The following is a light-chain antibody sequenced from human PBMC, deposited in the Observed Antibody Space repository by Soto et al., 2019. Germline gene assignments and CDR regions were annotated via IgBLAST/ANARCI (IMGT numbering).Light chain of an antibody. CDR3: QSYDSSLSGYV. J-gene: IGLJ1*01. Sequence: QSVLTQPPSVSGAPGQRVTISCTGSSSNIGAGYDVHWYQHLPGTAPKLLIYGNSNRPSGVPDRFSGSKSGTSASLAITGLQAEDEDDYDCQSYDSSLSGYVFGTGTKVTVL. CDR2: GNS. V-gene: IGLV1-40*01. CDR1: SSNIGAGYD.